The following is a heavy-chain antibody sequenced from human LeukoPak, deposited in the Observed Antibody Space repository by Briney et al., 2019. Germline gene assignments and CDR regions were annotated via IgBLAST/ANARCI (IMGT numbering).Heavy chain of an antibody. D-gene: IGHD6-6*01. Sequence: GGSLRLSCAASGFTFSSYAMSWVRQAPGKGLEWVSAISGSGGSTYYADSVKGRFTISRNNSKNTLYLQMNSLRAEDTAVYYCTKDAAGQLVLDYWGQGTLVTVSS. J-gene: IGHJ4*02. CDR2: ISGSGGST. CDR1: GFTFSSYA. V-gene: IGHV3-23*01. CDR3: TKDAAGQLVLDY.